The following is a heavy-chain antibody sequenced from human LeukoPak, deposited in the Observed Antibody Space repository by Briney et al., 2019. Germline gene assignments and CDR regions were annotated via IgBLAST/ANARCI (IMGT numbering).Heavy chain of an antibody. CDR2: ISGSGGST. CDR1: GFTFSSFA. Sequence: PGGSLRLSCAASGFTFSSFAMSWVRQAPGKGLEWVSAISGSGGSTYYADSVKGRFTISRDNSKNTLYLQMNSLRAEDTAVYYCAKGFLGYCSGGSCYDYYYMDVWGKGTTVTVSS. CDR3: AKGFLGYCSGGSCYDYYYMDV. V-gene: IGHV3-23*01. J-gene: IGHJ6*03. D-gene: IGHD2-15*01.